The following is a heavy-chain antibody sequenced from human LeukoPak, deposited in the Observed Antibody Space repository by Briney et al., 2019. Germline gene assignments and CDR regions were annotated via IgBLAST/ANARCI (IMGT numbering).Heavy chain of an antibody. CDR1: GGSISSYY. V-gene: IGHV4-59*08. J-gene: IGHJ4*02. D-gene: IGHD3-22*01. CDR2: IYYSGST. Sequence: SEPLSLTCTVSGGSISSYYWSWIRQPPGKGLEWIGYIYYSGSTNYNPSLKSRVTISVDTSKNQFSLRLSSVTAADTAVYYCARHYYDSSGSPFDYWGQGTLVTVSS. CDR3: ARHYYDSSGSPFDY.